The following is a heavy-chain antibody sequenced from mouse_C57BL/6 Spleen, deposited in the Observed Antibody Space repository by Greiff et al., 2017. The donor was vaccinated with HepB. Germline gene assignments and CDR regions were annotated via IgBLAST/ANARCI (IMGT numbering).Heavy chain of an antibody. Sequence: VKLQESGAELVRPGASVKLSCKASGYTFTDYYINWVKQRPGQGLEWIARIYPGSGNTYYNEKFKGKATLTAEKSSSTAYMQLSSLTSEDSAVYFCARKGDYDDALAYWGQGTLVTVSA. D-gene: IGHD2-4*01. J-gene: IGHJ3*01. V-gene: IGHV1-76*01. CDR3: ARKGDYDDALAY. CDR2: IYPGSGNT. CDR1: GYTFTDYY.